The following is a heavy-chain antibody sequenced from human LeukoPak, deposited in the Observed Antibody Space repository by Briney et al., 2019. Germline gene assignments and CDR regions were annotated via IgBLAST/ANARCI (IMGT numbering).Heavy chain of an antibody. J-gene: IGHJ4*02. V-gene: IGHV1-2*02. CDR2: INPNSGGT. Sequence: ASVKVSCKASGYTFTGYYMHWVRQAPGQGLEWMGWINPNSGGTNYAQKFQGRVTMTRDTSISTAYMGLSRLRSDDTAVYYCAKGGVPIYYYDSSGYYYPDYWGQGTLVTVSS. CDR1: GYTFTGYY. CDR3: AKGGVPIYYYDSSGYYYPDY. D-gene: IGHD3-22*01.